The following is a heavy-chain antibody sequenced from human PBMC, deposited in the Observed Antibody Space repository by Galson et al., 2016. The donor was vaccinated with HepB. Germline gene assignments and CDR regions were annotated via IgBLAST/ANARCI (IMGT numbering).Heavy chain of an antibody. Sequence: QSGAEVKKPGESLRISCKGSGYSFSTYWITWVRQMPGKGLEWMGRIDPSDSYTNYSPSFQGHVTISLDKSIRSAYLQWSSLKASDSAMYYCASGSYFFDSWGQGTLVTASS. J-gene: IGHJ5*01. V-gene: IGHV5-10-1*01. CDR1: GYSFSTYW. CDR3: ASGSYFFDS. D-gene: IGHD1-26*01. CDR2: IDPSDSYT.